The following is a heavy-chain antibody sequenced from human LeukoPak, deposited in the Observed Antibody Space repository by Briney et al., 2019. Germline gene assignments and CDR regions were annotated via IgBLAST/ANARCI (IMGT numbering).Heavy chain of an antibody. CDR3: ARDSAPLGYFDY. CDR2: IYTSGST. CDR1: GGSISSYY. Sequence: SETRSLTCTVSGGSISSYYWSWIRKPAGKGLEWIGRIYTSGSTNYNPSLKSRVTMSVDTSKNQFSLKLSSVTAADTAVYYCARDSAPLGYFDYWGQGTLVTVSS. V-gene: IGHV4-4*07. J-gene: IGHJ4*02.